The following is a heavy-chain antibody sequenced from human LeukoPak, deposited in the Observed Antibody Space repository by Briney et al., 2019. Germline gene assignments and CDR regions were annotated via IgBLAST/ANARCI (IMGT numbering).Heavy chain of an antibody. CDR2: IYTSGST. D-gene: IGHD6-6*01. Sequence: SQTLSLTCTVSGGSISSGSYYWSWIRQPAGKGLEWIGRIYTSGSTNYNPSLKSRVTMSVDTSKNQFSLKLSSVTAADTAVYYCATSSSGYAFDIWGQGTMVTVSS. V-gene: IGHV4-61*02. CDR1: GGSISSGSYY. CDR3: ATSSSGYAFDI. J-gene: IGHJ3*02.